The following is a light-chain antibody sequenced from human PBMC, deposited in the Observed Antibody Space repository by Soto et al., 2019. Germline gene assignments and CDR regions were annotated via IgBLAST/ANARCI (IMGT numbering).Light chain of an antibody. V-gene: IGKV3-15*01. CDR3: QQCNNWLT. J-gene: IGKJ4*01. CDR1: QSVSSN. CDR2: GAS. Sequence: EIVMTQSPATLSVSPGERDTLSCRASQSVSSNLAWYQQKPGQAPRLLIYGASTRATGIPARFSGSGSGTEFTLTISSLQSEDFAVYYCQQCNNWLTFGGGTKVDIK.